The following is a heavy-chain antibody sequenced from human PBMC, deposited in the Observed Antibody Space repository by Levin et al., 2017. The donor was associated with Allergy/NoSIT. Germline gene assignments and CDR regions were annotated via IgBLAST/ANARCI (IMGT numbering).Heavy chain of an antibody. CDR3: ARDHPEGEYFDY. CDR2: IYYSGST. V-gene: IGHV4-59*01. CDR1: GGSISSYY. Sequence: SETLSLTCTVSGGSISSYYWSWIRQPPGKGLEWIGYIYYSGSTNYNPSLKSRVTISVDTSKNQFSLKLSSVTAADTAVYYCARDHPEGEYFDYWGQGSLVTVSS. J-gene: IGHJ4*02.